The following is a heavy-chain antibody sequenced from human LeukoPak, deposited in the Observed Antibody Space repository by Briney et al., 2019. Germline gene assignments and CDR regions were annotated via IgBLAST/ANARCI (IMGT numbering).Heavy chain of an antibody. J-gene: IGHJ3*02. Sequence: GESLKISCKVSGFRFTSYWIGWVRQMPGKGLEWMGIIYPGDSDTRYSPSFQGQVTISADKSISTAYLQWSSLEASDTAMYYCARQRFGELYAFDIWGQGTMVTVSS. V-gene: IGHV5-51*01. CDR3: ARQRFGELYAFDI. CDR2: IYPGDSDT. D-gene: IGHD3-10*01. CDR1: GFRFTSYW.